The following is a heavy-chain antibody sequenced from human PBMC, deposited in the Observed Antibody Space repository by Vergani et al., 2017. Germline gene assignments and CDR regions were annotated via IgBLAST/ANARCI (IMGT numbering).Heavy chain of an antibody. CDR3: ARGGCSSTSCYSWYFDL. J-gene: IGHJ2*01. V-gene: IGHV4-61*10. CDR1: GGSVSSGSYY. Sequence: QVQLQESGPGLVKPSETLSLTCTVSGGSVSSGSYYWSWNRQPAGKGLEWSGYSYYSGSTNYNPSLKSRVTISVESSKNQFSLKLSSGTAGDTVVYYLARGGCSSTSCYSWYFDLWGRGTLVTVSS. CDR2: SYYSGST. D-gene: IGHD2-2*01.